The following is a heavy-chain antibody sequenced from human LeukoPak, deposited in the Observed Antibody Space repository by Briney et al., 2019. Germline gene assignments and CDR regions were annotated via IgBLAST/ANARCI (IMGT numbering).Heavy chain of an antibody. CDR1: GFTFSSYS. CDR3: ARRIAADAYYYYYYMDV. V-gene: IGHV3-21*01. J-gene: IGHJ6*03. CDR2: ISSSSSYI. Sequence: PGGSLRLSCAASGFTFSSYSMNWVRQAPGKGLEWVSSISSSSSYIYYADSVKGRFTISRDNAKNSLYLQMNSLRAEDTAVYYCARRIAADAYYYYYYMDVWGKGTTVTVSS. D-gene: IGHD6-6*01.